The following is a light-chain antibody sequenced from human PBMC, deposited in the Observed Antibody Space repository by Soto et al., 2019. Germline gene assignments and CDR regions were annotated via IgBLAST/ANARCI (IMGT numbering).Light chain of an antibody. Sequence: QSALTQPASVSGSPGQSITICCTGTSSDIGSYNFVSWYQQCPGKAPRLLIYEVTNRPSGVSNRFFGSKSGNTASLTISGLQAEDDADYYCCSYRSSRTWVFGGGTKLTVL. CDR1: SSDIGSYNF. CDR3: CSYRSSRTWV. CDR2: EVT. J-gene: IGLJ3*02. V-gene: IGLV2-14*01.